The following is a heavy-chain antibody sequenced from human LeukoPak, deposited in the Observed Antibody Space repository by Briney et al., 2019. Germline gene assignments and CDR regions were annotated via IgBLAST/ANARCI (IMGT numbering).Heavy chain of an antibody. J-gene: IGHJ5*02. CDR3: ARDSSGWYHWFDP. CDR1: GYTFTSYG. D-gene: IGHD6-19*01. CDR2: ISAYNGNT. Sequence: ASVKVSRKASGYTFTSYGISWVRQAPGQGLEWMGWISAYNGNTNYAQKFQGRVTITRNTSISTAYMELSSLRSEDTAVYYCARDSSGWYHWFDPWGQGTLVTVSS. V-gene: IGHV1-18*01.